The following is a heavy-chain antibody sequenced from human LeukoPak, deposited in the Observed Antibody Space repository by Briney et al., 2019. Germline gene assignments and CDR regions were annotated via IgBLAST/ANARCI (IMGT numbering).Heavy chain of an antibody. D-gene: IGHD1-26*01. V-gene: IGHV4-59*01. CDR3: ASLSSGSYNWFDP. J-gene: IGHJ5*02. CDR2: IYYSGST. CDR1: GGSISGSY. Sequence: SETLSLTCTVSGGSISGSYWNWIRQPPGKGLEWIGYIYYSGSTNYNPSLKSRVTISVDTSKNQFSLKLSSVTAADTAVYYCASLSSGSYNWFDPWGRGTLVTVSP.